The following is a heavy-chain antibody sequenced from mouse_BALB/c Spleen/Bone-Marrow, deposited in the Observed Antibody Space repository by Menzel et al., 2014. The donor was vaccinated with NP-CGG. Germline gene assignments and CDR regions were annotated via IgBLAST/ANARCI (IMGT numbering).Heavy chain of an antibody. CDR1: GYTFTSYY. D-gene: IGHD2-4*01. Sequence: VQLQQSGAELVKPGASVKLSCKASGYTFTSYYLYWVKQRPGQGLEWIGGINPSNGGTNFNEKFKSKATLTVDKSSSTAYMQLSGLTSEDSAVYYCTSIYYDYDAGYAMDYWGQGTSVTVSS. CDR3: TSIYYDYDAGYAMDY. V-gene: IGHV1S81*02. CDR2: INPSNGGT. J-gene: IGHJ4*01.